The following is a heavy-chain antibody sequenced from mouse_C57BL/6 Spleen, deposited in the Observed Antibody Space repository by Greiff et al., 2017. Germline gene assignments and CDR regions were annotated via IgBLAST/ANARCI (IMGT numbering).Heavy chain of an antibody. CDR2: INPGSGGT. CDR1: GYAFTNYL. D-gene: IGHD2-4*01. Sequence: QVQLQQSGAELVRPGTSVKVSCKASGYAFTNYLIEWVKQRPGQGLEWIGVINPGSGGTNYNEKFKGKATMTADKSSSTAYMQLSSLTSEDSAVYVCAREGLRTGYYFDYWGQGTTLTVSS. CDR3: AREGLRTGYYFDY. J-gene: IGHJ2*01. V-gene: IGHV1-54*01.